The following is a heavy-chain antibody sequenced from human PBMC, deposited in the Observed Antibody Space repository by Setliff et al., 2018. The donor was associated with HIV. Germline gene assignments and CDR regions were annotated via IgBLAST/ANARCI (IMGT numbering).Heavy chain of an antibody. CDR2: IRGSAGTT. CDR3: SXXXXXXGXXWFDP. D-gene: IGHD5-12*01. CDR1: GFTFSNYA. Sequence: GGSLRLSCAASGFTFSNYAMSWVRQAPGKGLEWASGIRGSAGTTYYADSVKGRFTISRXXSKXXLYLQMNSLRAADTAVYYFSXXXXXXGXXWFDPWGXXAXXTVSX. V-gene: IGHV3-23*01. J-gene: IGHJ5*02.